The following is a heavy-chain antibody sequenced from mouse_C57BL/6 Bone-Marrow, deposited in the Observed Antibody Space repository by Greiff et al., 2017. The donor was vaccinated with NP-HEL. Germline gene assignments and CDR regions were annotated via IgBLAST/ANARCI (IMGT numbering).Heavy chain of an antibody. CDR3: ATLTGTLFFDY. CDR1: GFTFSDYG. V-gene: IGHV5-17*01. Sequence: EVMLVESGGGLVKPGGSLKLSCAASGFTFSDYGMHWVRQAPEKGLEWVAYISSGSSTIYYADTVKGRFTISRDNAKNTLFLQMTSLRSEDTAMYYCATLTGTLFFDYWGQGTTLTVSS. J-gene: IGHJ2*01. CDR2: ISSGSSTI. D-gene: IGHD4-1*01.